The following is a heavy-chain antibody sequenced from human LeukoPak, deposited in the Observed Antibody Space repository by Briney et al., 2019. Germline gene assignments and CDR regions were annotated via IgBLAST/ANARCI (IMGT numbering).Heavy chain of an antibody. CDR1: GGSISSYY. Sequence: PSETLSLTCSVSGGSISSYYWSWIRQPPGKGLEYIGYIYYSGSTNYNPSLKSRVTISVDTSKDQFSLNLTSVTAADTAVYYCARLKCISATCPSRYVMDVWGQGTTVTVSS. V-gene: IGHV4-59*01. J-gene: IGHJ6*02. D-gene: IGHD3-3*02. CDR2: IYYSGST. CDR3: ARLKCISATCPSRYVMDV.